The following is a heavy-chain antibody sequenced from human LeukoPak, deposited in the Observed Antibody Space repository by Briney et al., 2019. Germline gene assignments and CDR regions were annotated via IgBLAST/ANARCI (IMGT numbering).Heavy chain of an antibody. V-gene: IGHV3-7*03. CDR3: ARNSGWFRFDY. CDR2: IKEDGSDK. CDR1: GFTFSNYW. J-gene: IGHJ4*02. D-gene: IGHD6-19*01. Sequence: GGSLRLSCAASGFTFSNYWMDWVRQSPGKGLEWVANIKEDGSDKYYVDSVKGRFTISRDNAKNSLYLQMNSLRAEDMAVYYCARNSGWFRFDYWGQGTLVTASS.